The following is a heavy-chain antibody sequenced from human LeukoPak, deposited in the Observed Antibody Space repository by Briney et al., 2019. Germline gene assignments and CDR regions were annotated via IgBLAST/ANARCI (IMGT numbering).Heavy chain of an antibody. Sequence: QAGGSLRLSCAASGFTFSSYAMHWVRQAPGKGLEWVAVISYDGSNKYYADSVKGRFTISRDNAKNSLYLQMNSLKAEDTAVYYCARSPDYGDYDSLADYWGQGTLVTVSS. CDR2: ISYDGSNK. D-gene: IGHD4-17*01. CDR1: GFTFSSYA. CDR3: ARSPDYGDYDSLADY. J-gene: IGHJ4*02. V-gene: IGHV3-30-3*01.